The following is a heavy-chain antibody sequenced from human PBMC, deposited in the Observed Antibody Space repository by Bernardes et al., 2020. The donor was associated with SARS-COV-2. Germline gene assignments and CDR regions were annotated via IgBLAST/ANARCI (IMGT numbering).Heavy chain of an antibody. D-gene: IGHD6-13*01. Sequence: GGSLRLSCAASGFTFTTYSMNWVRQAPGKGLEWVANIKQDGSEKYYVDSVKGRFTISRDNAKNSLYLQMNSLRAEDTAVYYCAKIGGSSWYFDYWGQGTLVTVSS. V-gene: IGHV3-7*02. CDR3: AKIGGSSWYFDY. CDR2: IKQDGSEK. J-gene: IGHJ4*02. CDR1: GFTFTTYS.